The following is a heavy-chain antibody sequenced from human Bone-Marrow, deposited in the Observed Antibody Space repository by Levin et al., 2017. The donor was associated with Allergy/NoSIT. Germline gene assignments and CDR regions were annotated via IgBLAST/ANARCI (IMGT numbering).Heavy chain of an antibody. V-gene: IGHV3-9*01. Sequence: PGGSLRLSCAGSGFSFDEYAMHWVRQVPGKGLEWVSGITGNSGRMAYAKSVKGRFSISRDNARNSVYLQMNGLRAEDTALYYCAKDGERLAYCSDISCLVYFDHLGHDVWGKGTTVTVSS. CDR2: ITGNSGRM. CDR3: AKDGERLAYCSDISCLVYFDHLGHDV. CDR1: GFSFDEYA. D-gene: IGHD2-15*01. J-gene: IGHJ6*04.